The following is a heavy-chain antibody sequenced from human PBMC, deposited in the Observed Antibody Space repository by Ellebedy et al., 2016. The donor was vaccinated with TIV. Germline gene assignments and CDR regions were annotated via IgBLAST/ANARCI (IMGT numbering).Heavy chain of an antibody. CDR2: IKQGGSEK. CDR1: GFTFSSYW. Sequence: GESLKISCAASGFTFSSYWMTWVRQAPGKGLEWVAHIKQGGSEKYYVDSVKGRFTISRDNAENSLYLQMNSLRAEETAVNYCARRGLAAGGTLLYYWGQGTLVTVSS. J-gene: IGHJ4*02. CDR3: ARRGLAAGGTLLYY. V-gene: IGHV3-7*03. D-gene: IGHD6-13*01.